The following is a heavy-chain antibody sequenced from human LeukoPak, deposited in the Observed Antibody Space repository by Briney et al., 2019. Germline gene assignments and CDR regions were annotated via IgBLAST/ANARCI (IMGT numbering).Heavy chain of an antibody. Sequence: PGGSLRLSCSASGFTFTTYGMNWVRQAPGKGLEWVSGIGGSGTRTYYADSVKGRFTISRDNAKNSLYLQMNSLRAEDTAVYYCARDRTAVANFDYWGQGTLVTVSS. D-gene: IGHD6-19*01. CDR2: IGGSGTRT. CDR3: ARDRTAVANFDY. V-gene: IGHV3-21*01. J-gene: IGHJ4*02. CDR1: GFTFTTYG.